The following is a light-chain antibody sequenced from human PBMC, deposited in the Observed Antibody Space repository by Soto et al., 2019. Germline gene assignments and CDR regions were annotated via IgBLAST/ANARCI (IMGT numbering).Light chain of an antibody. J-gene: IGLJ3*02. Sequence: QAVVTQPPSASASLGASVKLTCTLSSGHNSYAIAWHQQQPEKGPRYLMKLKSDGSHSKGDGIPDRFSGSSSGAERYLTISSLQSEDEADYYCQTWSTDIRVFGGGTKLTVL. V-gene: IGLV4-69*01. CDR1: SGHNSYA. CDR3: QTWSTDIRV. CDR2: LKSDGSH.